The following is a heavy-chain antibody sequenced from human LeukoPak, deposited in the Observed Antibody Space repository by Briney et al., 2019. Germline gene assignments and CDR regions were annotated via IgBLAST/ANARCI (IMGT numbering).Heavy chain of an antibody. CDR3: ARVHYDFWSGYYTASGS. J-gene: IGHJ4*02. V-gene: IGHV1-2*02. D-gene: IGHD3-3*01. CDR1: GYTFTGYY. CDR2: INPNSGGT. Sequence: ASVKVSCKASGYTFTGYYMHWVRQAPGQGLEWMGWINPNSGGTNYAQKFQGRVTMTRDTSISTAYMELSRLRSDDTAVYYCARVHYDFWSGYYTASGSWGQGTLVTVYS.